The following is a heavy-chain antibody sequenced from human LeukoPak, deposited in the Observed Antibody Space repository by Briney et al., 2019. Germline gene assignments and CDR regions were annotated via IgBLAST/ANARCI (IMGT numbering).Heavy chain of an antibody. J-gene: IGHJ4*02. CDR3: ARRERYSSAWATDFDY. Sequence: GGSLRLSCATSGFTFSTYAMRWVRQAPGKGLEWVSAISGSAAATYYADSVKGRFTISRDNSNNVVWLQMNSLRAEDTATYYCARRERYSSAWATDFDYWGQGTQVTVSS. D-gene: IGHD6-19*01. CDR1: GFTFSTYA. V-gene: IGHV3-23*01. CDR2: ISGSAAAT.